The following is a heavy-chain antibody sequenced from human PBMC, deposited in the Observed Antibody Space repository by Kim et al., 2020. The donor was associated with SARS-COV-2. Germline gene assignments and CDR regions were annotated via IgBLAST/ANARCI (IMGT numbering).Heavy chain of an antibody. CDR1: GFTFSNFW. CDR2: ISGVGNNH. Sequence: GGSLRLSCAASGFTFSNFWIHWVRQGPGTGLVWVSGISGVGNNHWYADSVKGRFTISRDNAKNTVYLQMNSLRAEDTAIYFCARDRLSTSAGYYFDYWG. CDR3: ARDRLSTSAGYYFDY. V-gene: IGHV3-74*01. D-gene: IGHD1-1*01. J-gene: IGHJ4*01.